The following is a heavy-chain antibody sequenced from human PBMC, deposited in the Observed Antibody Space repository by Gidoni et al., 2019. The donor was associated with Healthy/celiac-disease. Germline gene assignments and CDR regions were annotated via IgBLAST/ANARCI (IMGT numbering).Heavy chain of an antibody. CDR3: AKAGIAAAGSSFDY. Sequence: QVQLVESGGGVVQPGRSLRLSCAASGFTFSSYGMHWVRQAPGKGLEWVAVISYDGSNKYYADSVKGRFTISRDNSKNTLYLQMNSLRAEDTAVYYCAKAGIAAAGSSFDYWGQGTLVTVSS. CDR1: GFTFSSYG. CDR2: ISYDGSNK. J-gene: IGHJ4*02. V-gene: IGHV3-30*18. D-gene: IGHD6-13*01.